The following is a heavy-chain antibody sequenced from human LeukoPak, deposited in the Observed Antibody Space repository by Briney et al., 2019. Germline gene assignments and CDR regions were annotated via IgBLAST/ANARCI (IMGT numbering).Heavy chain of an antibody. Sequence: ASVTVSCKASGYTFTGYYMHWVRQAPGQGLEWMGWINPNSGGTNYAQKFQGRVTMTRDTSISTAYMELSRLRSDDTAVYYCAGSNHYYDSSGYPYAFDIWGQGTMVSVPS. J-gene: IGHJ3*02. CDR2: INPNSGGT. CDR3: AGSNHYYDSSGYPYAFDI. CDR1: GYTFTGYY. V-gene: IGHV1-2*02. D-gene: IGHD3-22*01.